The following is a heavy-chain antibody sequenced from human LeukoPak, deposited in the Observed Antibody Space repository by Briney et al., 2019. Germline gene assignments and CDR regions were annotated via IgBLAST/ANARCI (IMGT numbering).Heavy chain of an antibody. D-gene: IGHD2-2*01. J-gene: IGHJ5*02. CDR1: GFTVSSNY. CDR2: IYSGGST. V-gene: IGHV3-53*01. CDR3: ARAVVPAPWFDP. Sequence: GGSLRLSCAASGFTVSSNYMSWVRQAPGKGLEWVSVIYSGGSTYYTDSVKGRFTISRDNSKNTLYLQMNSLRAEDTAVYYCARAVVPAPWFDPWGQGTLVTVSS.